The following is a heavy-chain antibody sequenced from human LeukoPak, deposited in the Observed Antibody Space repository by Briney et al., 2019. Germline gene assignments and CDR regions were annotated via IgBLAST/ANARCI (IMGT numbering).Heavy chain of an antibody. CDR2: IIPILGIA. V-gene: IGHV1-69*04. CDR1: GGTFSSYA. CDR3: ARDAGYSSSPEGSDY. Sequence: SVKVSCKASGGTFSSYAISWVRQAPGQGLEWMGRIIPILGIANYAQKFQGRVTITADKSTSTAYMELSSLRSEDTAVYYCARDAGYSSSPEGSDYWGQGTLVTVSS. D-gene: IGHD6-13*01. J-gene: IGHJ4*02.